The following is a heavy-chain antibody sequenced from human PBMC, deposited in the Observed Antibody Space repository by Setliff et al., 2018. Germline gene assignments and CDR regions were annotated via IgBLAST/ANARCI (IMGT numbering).Heavy chain of an antibody. V-gene: IGHV4-4*08. CDR1: GGSISSYY. CDR3: ARGVPGSYCSGGSCYGPVVNWFDP. CDR2: IFTSGNT. D-gene: IGHD2-15*01. J-gene: IGHJ5*02. Sequence: AETLSLTCTVSGGSISSYYWSWIRQPPGKGLEWIGYIFTSGNTNYNPSLKSRVTISVDTSKNQFALKLSSVIAADTAVYYCARGVPGSYCSGGSCYGPVVNWFDPWGQGPLVTVSS.